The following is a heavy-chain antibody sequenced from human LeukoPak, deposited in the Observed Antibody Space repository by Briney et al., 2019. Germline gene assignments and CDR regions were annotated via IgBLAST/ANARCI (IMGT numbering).Heavy chain of an antibody. V-gene: IGHV3-20*04. CDR1: GFTFDDYG. CDR2: INWNGDST. D-gene: IGHD6-19*01. Sequence: GGSLRLSCAASGFTFDDYGMSWVRQAPGKGLEWVSGINWNGDSTGYADSVKGRFTLSRDNAKNSLYLQMNSLRAEDTAVYYCARDGGSAWFLDYWGQGTLVIVSS. J-gene: IGHJ4*02. CDR3: ARDGGSAWFLDY.